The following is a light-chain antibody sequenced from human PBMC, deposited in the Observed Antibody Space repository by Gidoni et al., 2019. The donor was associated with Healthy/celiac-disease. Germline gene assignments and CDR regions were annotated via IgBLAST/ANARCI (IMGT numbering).Light chain of an antibody. J-gene: IGKJ4*01. V-gene: IGKV1-39*01. Sequence: DIQMTQCPSSLSASVGDRVTITCRASQSISSYLNWYQQKPGKAPKLLIYAASSLQSGVPSRFSGSGSGTDFTLTISSLQPEDFATYYCQQSYSTPTFGGGTKVEIK. CDR1: QSISSY. CDR3: QQSYSTPT. CDR2: AAS.